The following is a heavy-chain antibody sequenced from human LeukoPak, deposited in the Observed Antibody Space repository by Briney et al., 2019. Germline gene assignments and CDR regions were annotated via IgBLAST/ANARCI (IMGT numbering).Heavy chain of an antibody. CDR2: ISATTTTT. Sequence: GGSLRLSCAASGFTFSIYAVNWVRQAPGKGLEWVSAISATTTTTYYADSVKGRFTISRDNSKNTLFLQMNSLRVEDTAFYYCAREASSWYYFDYWGLGTLVTVSS. J-gene: IGHJ4*02. D-gene: IGHD6-13*01. CDR3: AREASSWYYFDY. V-gene: IGHV3-23*01. CDR1: GFTFSIYA.